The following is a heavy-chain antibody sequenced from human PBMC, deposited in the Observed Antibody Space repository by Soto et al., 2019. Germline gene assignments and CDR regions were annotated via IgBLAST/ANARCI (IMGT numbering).Heavy chain of an antibody. CDR3: ARDQGSHPGD. CDR2: IYHSGST. V-gene: IGHV4-4*02. CDR1: GDSISSDNW. Sequence: QVQLQESGPGLVRPSGTLSLTCAVSGDSISSDNWWSWVRQPPGKGLEWIGEIYHSGSTNYNPSLESRVIMSVVPSKNLFSLTLKSVTAADTALYYCARDQGSHPGDWGQGTLVSVSS. J-gene: IGHJ4*02. D-gene: IGHD6-13*01.